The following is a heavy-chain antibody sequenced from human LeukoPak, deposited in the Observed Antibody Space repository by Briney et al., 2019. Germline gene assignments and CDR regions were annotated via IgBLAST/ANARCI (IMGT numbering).Heavy chain of an antibody. CDR3: ARGGLLEWLLFQTSWFDP. Sequence: ASVKVSCKPSGYTFTSYAMNWVRQAPGQGLEWMRWINTNTGNPTYAQGFTGRFVFSLDTSGSTAYLQISSLKGEDTAVYYCARGGLLEWLLFQTSWFDPWGQGTLVTVSS. J-gene: IGHJ5*02. V-gene: IGHV7-4-1*02. D-gene: IGHD3-3*01. CDR2: INTNTGNP. CDR1: GYTFTSYA.